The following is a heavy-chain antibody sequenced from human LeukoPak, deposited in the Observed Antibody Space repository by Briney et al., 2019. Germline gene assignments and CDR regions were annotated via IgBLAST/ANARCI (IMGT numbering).Heavy chain of an antibody. CDR2: IYDNGDT. CDR1: GFTVTSNY. V-gene: IGHV3-53*01. J-gene: IGHJ4*02. D-gene: IGHD3-9*01. CDR3: VSHSDPLTGYSFDY. Sequence: GGSLRLSCAASGFTVTSNYMTWVRQAPGKGLEWVSIIYDNGDTYYADSVKGRFAVTRDSSKNTVSLEMNSLRVDDTAVYYCVSHSDPLTGYSFDYWGQGTLVTVSS.